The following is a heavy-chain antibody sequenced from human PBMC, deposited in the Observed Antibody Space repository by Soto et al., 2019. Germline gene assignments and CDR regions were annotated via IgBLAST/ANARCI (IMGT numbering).Heavy chain of an antibody. Sequence: GASVKVSCKASGFTFTSSAVQWVRQARGQRLEWIGWIVVGSGNTNYAQKLQERVTITRDMSTSTAYMELSSLRSEDTAVYYCARPGDFWTPDMAFDIWGQGTMVTVSS. J-gene: IGHJ3*02. CDR1: GFTFTSSA. CDR3: ARPGDFWTPDMAFDI. CDR2: IVVGSGNT. D-gene: IGHD3-3*01. V-gene: IGHV1-58*01.